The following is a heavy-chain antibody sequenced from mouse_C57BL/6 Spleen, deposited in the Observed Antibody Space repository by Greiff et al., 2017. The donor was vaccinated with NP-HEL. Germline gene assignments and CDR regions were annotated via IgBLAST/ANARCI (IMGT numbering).Heavy chain of an antibody. D-gene: IGHD2-3*01. CDR1: GYTFTSYW. CDR2: IHPNSGST. Sequence: QVQLKQPGAELVKPGASVKLSCKASGYTFTSYWMHWVKQRPGQGLEWIGMIHPNSGSTNYNEKFKSKATLTVDKSSSTAYMQLSSLTSEDSAVYYCARTVIYDGDYWGQGTTLTVSS. J-gene: IGHJ2*01. V-gene: IGHV1-64*01. CDR3: ARTVIYDGDY.